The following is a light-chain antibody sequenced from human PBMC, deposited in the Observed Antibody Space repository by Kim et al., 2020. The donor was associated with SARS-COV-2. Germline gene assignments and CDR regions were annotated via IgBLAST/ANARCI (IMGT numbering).Light chain of an antibody. Sequence: ELTQPPSVSVSPGQTASITCSGDKLGDKYACWYQQKPGQSPVLVIYQDSKRPSGIPERFSGSNSGNTATLTISGTQAMDEADYYCQAWDSSTRVFGTG. CDR3: QAWDSSTRV. J-gene: IGLJ1*01. CDR1: KLGDKY. CDR2: QDS. V-gene: IGLV3-1*01.